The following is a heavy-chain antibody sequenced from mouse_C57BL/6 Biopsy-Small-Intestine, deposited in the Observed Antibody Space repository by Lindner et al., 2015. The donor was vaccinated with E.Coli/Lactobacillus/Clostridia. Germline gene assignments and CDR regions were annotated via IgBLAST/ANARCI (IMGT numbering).Heavy chain of an antibody. CDR2: IHPGDGDT. Sequence: VQLQESGAELVKPGASVKISCKASGYAFSTYWMNWVKQRPGKGLEWIGQIHPGDGDTNYNGKFKGKATLTADKSSSTAYMQLSSLTSEDSAVYFCARGGDGYYRDYYGMDYWGRGTSVTVSS. D-gene: IGHD2-3*01. CDR3: ARGGDGYYRDYYGMDY. CDR1: GYAFSTYW. V-gene: IGHV1-80*01. J-gene: IGHJ4*01.